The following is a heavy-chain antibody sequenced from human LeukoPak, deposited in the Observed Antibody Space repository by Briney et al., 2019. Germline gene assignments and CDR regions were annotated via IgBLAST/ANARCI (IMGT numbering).Heavy chain of an antibody. CDR1: GFTFSSYA. J-gene: IGHJ4*02. V-gene: IGHV3-23*01. CDR3: AKDQSRKATVFEYSSGWYSGFDY. Sequence: GGSLRLSCAASGFTFSSYAMSWVRQAPGKGLEWVSAISGSGGSTYYADSVKGRFTISRDNSKKTLYLQMNSLRAEDRHVYYFAKDQSRKATVFEYSSGWYSGFDYWGQGTLVTVHS. CDR2: ISGSGGST. D-gene: IGHD6-19*01.